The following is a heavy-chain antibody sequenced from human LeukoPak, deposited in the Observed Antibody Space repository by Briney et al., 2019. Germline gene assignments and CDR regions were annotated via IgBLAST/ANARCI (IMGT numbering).Heavy chain of an antibody. V-gene: IGHV3-66*02. Sequence: GGSLRLSCAASGFTVSNNYMNWVRQAPGKGLEWVSVIYSGGNTYYADSVKGRFSISRDNSKNTLHLQMNSLRVEDTAVYYCARDRDYGGKLGYWGQGTLVTVSS. CDR3: ARDRDYGGKLGY. D-gene: IGHD4-23*01. CDR2: IYSGGNT. J-gene: IGHJ4*02. CDR1: GFTVSNNY.